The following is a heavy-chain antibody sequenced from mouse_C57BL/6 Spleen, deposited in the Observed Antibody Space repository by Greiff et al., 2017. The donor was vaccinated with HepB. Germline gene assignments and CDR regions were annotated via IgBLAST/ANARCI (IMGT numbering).Heavy chain of an antibody. D-gene: IGHD2-2*01. CDR2: IYPGDGDT. Sequence: QVQLQQSGPELVKPGASVKISCKASGYAFSSSWMNWVKQRPGKGLEWIGRIYPGDGDTNYNGKFKGKATLTADKSSSTAYMQLSSLTSEDSAVYFCARLWLLNYFDYWGQGTTLTVSS. CDR1: GYAFSSSW. CDR3: ARLWLLNYFDY. V-gene: IGHV1-82*01. J-gene: IGHJ2*01.